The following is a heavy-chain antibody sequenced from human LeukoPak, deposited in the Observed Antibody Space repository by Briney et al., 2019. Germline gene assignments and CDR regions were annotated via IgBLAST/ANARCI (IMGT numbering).Heavy chain of an antibody. J-gene: IGHJ4*02. V-gene: IGHV1-69*05. CDR3: AREPVGATKRFDY. D-gene: IGHD1-26*01. CDR2: IIPIFGTA. CDR1: GGTFSSYA. Sequence: SVKVSCKASGGTFSSYAISWVRQAPGQGLEWMGRIIPIFGTANYAQKFQGRVTITTAESTSTAYMELSSLRSEDTAVYYCAREPVGATKRFDYWGQGTLVTVSS.